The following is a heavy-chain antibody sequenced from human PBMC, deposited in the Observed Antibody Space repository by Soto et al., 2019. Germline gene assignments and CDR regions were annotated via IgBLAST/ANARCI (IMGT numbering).Heavy chain of an antibody. V-gene: IGHV3-23*01. D-gene: IGHD2-15*01. CDR2: ISGSGGSI. CDR3: ARTCSGGTCSFDY. J-gene: IGHJ4*02. CDR1: GFIFSSSA. Sequence: GGSLRLSCSASGFIFSSSAMNWVRQAPGKGLEWVSAISGSGGSIYYADSVKGRFTISRDNSKTTLYLQMNSLRAEDTAVYYCARTCSGGTCSFDYWGQGTLVTVSS.